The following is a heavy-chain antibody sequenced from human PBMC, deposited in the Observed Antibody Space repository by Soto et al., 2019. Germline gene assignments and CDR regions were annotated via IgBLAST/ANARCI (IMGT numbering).Heavy chain of an antibody. Sequence: SETLSLTCTVSGGSISSGDYYWSWIRQPPGKGLEWIGYIYYSGSTYYNPSLKSRVTISVDTSKNQFSLKLSSVTAADTAVYYCARDLGYGSGSLCAFDIWGQGTMVT. J-gene: IGHJ3*02. CDR2: IYYSGST. D-gene: IGHD3-10*01. CDR3: ARDLGYGSGSLCAFDI. V-gene: IGHV4-30-4*01. CDR1: GGSISSGDYY.